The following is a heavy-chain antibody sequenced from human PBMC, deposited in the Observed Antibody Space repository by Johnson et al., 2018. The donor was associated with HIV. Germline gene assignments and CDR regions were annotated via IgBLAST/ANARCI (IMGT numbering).Heavy chain of an antibody. CDR3: AKSRGGYSYGYDAFDI. D-gene: IGHD5-18*01. CDR2: ISYDGSNK. J-gene: IGHJ3*02. Sequence: WVRQAPGKGLEWVAVISYDGSNKYYADSVKGRFTISRDNSKNTLYLQMNSLRAEDTAVYYCAKSRGGYSYGYDAFDIWGQGTMVTVSS. V-gene: IGHV3-30-3*02.